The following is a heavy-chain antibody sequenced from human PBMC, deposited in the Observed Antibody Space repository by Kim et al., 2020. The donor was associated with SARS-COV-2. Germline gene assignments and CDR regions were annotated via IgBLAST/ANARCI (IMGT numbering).Heavy chain of an antibody. Sequence: GGSLRLSCAASGFNVSSNYMSWVRQAPGKGLEWISVIYSGGNTYYADSVRGRFTISRDNSKNTLYLQMNSLRAEDTAVYYCARDPQSCSGGRCYATLVIYWGQGTLVSVSS. D-gene: IGHD2-15*01. V-gene: IGHV3-53*01. CDR1: GFNVSSNY. CDR2: IYSGGNT. CDR3: ARDPQSCSGGRCYATLVIY. J-gene: IGHJ4*02.